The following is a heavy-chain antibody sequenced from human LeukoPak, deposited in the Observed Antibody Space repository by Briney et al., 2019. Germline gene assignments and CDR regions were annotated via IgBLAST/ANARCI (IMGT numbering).Heavy chain of an antibody. CDR3: AKEFSGSYFTFWFDP. Sequence: GGSLRLSCAASGFTFSSYSMNWVRQAPGKGLEWVSSISSSSSYIYYADSVKGRFTISRDNSKNTLYLQMNSLRAEDTAVYYCAKEFSGSYFTFWFDPWGQGTLVTVSS. D-gene: IGHD1-26*01. V-gene: IGHV3-21*01. J-gene: IGHJ5*02. CDR1: GFTFSSYS. CDR2: ISSSSSYI.